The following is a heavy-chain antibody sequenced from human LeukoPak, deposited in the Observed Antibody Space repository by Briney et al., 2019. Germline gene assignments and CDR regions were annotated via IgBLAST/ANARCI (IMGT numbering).Heavy chain of an antibody. CDR1: GYSFTNYD. Sequence: ASVNVSCKASGYSFTNYDINWVRQATGQGLEWMGWMNPNSGNTAYAQKFQGRVTMTRNTSISTAYMELSSLKSEDTAVYFCARADYDTSASTRKQIDYWGQGTLITVSS. D-gene: IGHD3-22*01. CDR2: MNPNSGNT. CDR3: ARADYDTSASTRKQIDY. J-gene: IGHJ4*02. V-gene: IGHV1-8*01.